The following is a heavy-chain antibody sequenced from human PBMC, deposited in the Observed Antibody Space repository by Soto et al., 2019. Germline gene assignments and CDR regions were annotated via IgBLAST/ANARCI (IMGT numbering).Heavy chain of an antibody. J-gene: IGHJ5*02. V-gene: IGHV1-69*01. CDR3: ARIIDYAGASVWFDP. CDR1: GGTFSSYA. Sequence: QVQLVQSGAEVKKPGSSVKVSCKASGGTFSSYAISWVRQAPGQGLEWMGGIIPIFGTANYAQKFQGRVTINADESTSTDYMELSSLRSEETAVYYCARIIDYAGASVWFDPWGQGTLVTVSS. CDR2: IIPIFGTA. D-gene: IGHD4-17*01.